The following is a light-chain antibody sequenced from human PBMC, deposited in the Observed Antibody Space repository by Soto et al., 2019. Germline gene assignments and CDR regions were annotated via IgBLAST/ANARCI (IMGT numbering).Light chain of an antibody. CDR1: QGISNW. V-gene: IGKV1-5*01. CDR3: QQYNVYWT. CDR2: DAS. Sequence: DIQMTQSPSTLSASVGDRVTITCRASQGISNWLAWYQQKQGKAPKLLIYDASSLESGVPSRFSGSGSGTEFTLTISSLQPDDFAPYFCQQYNVYWTFGQGIKVDIK. J-gene: IGKJ1*01.